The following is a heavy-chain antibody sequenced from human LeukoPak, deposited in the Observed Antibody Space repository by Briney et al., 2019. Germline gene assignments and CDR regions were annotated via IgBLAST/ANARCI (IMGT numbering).Heavy chain of an antibody. CDR1: GGSFSGYY. Sequence: KPSETLSLTCAVYGGSFSGYYWSWIRQPPGKGLEWIGEINHSGSTNYNPSLKSRVTISVDTSKNQFSLKLSSVTAADTAVYYCARGRFDGSARGGWFDPWGQGTLVTVSS. CDR3: ARGRFDGSARGGWFDP. J-gene: IGHJ5*02. V-gene: IGHV4-34*01. D-gene: IGHD3-10*01. CDR2: INHSGST.